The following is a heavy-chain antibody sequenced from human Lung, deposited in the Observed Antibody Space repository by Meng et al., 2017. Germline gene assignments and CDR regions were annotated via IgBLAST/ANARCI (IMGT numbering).Heavy chain of an antibody. D-gene: IGHD3-10*01. CDR1: GFSFSSYA. V-gene: IGHV3-23*04. CDR3: AKYSYGLGDYLDY. Sequence: VPLVALGGGFGQPGWSLRLSWPASGFSFSSYAMSWVRHAPGKGLDWVSALSGGGFTTYYADSVKGRFAISRHNSKNTLYLQMNSLRAEDTALYYCAKYSYGLGDYLDYWGQGALVTVSS. CDR2: LSGGGFTT. J-gene: IGHJ4*02.